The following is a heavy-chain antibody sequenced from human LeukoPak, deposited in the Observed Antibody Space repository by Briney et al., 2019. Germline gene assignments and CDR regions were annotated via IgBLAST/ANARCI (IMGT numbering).Heavy chain of an antibody. CDR1: GYTLTELS. CDR2: FDPEDGET. J-gene: IGHJ5*02. D-gene: IGHD2-15*01. V-gene: IGHV1-24*01. Sequence: ASVKVSCKVSGYTLTELSMHWVRQAPGKGLEWMGGFDPEDGETIYAQKFRGRVTMTEDTSTDTAYMELSSLRSEDTAVYYCATTGYCSGGSCRLYWFDPWGQGTLVTVSS. CDR3: ATTGYCSGGSCRLYWFDP.